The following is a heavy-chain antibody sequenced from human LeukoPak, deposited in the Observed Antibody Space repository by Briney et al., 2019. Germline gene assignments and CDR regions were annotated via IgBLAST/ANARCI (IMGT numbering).Heavy chain of an antibody. Sequence: QPGGSLRLSCAASGFTFSSYGMHWVRQAPGKGLEWVSSISGSGGSTYYADSVKDRFTISRDNSKNTLYLQMNSLRAEDTAVYYCAKPPGSYSSSYFDYWGQGTLVTVSS. CDR3: AKPPGSYSSSYFDY. CDR1: GFTFSSYG. J-gene: IGHJ4*02. D-gene: IGHD6-6*01. V-gene: IGHV3-23*01. CDR2: ISGSGGST.